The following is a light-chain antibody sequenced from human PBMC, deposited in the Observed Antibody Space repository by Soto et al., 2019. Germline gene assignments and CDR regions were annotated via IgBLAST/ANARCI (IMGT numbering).Light chain of an antibody. CDR2: RSD. J-gene: IGLJ1*01. CDR1: DSNIGRNV. CDR3: EAWDDSLSGHYV. V-gene: IGLV1-47*01. Sequence: QSVLTQPPSASGTPGQRVTISCSGSDSNIGRNVVYWYQQLPGTAPKLLVYRSDQRPSGVPGRFSGSKSDTSASLAISGLRPEDEADYYCEAWDDSLSGHYVFGTGTKVTVL.